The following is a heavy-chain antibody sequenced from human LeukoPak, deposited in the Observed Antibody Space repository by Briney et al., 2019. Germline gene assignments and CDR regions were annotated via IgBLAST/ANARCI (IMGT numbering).Heavy chain of an antibody. CDR1: GGSISSYY. CDR3: ARGSFGEFNNYNMDV. J-gene: IGHJ6*03. CDR2: IYYTGST. Sequence: SETLSLTCTVSGGSISSYYWSWIRQPPGKGLEWIGYIYYTGSTNYNPSLKSRVTISVDTYKRQFSLMLSSVTAADTAVYYCARGSFGEFNNYNMDVWGKGTTVTISS. D-gene: IGHD3-10*01. V-gene: IGHV4-59*01.